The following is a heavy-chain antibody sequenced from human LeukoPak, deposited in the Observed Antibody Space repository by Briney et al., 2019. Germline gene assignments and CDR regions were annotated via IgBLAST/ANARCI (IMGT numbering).Heavy chain of an antibody. V-gene: IGHV3-30*18. CDR2: ISYDGSNK. D-gene: IGHD1-26*01. CDR1: GFTFSSYG. J-gene: IGHJ4*02. CDR3: AKDREGATTDYFDY. Sequence: TGGSLRPSCAASGFTFSSYGMHWVRQAPGKGLEWVAVISYDGSNKYYADSVKGRFTISRDNSKNTLYLQMNSLRAEDTAVYYCAKDREGATTDYFDYWGQGTLVTASS.